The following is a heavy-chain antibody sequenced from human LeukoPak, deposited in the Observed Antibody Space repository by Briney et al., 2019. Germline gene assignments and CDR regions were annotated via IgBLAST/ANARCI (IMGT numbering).Heavy chain of an antibody. V-gene: IGHV3-74*01. CDR1: GFTFSNYW. CDR3: TPSSYYFDY. Sequence: GGSLRLSCAASGFTFSNYWMHWVRQAPGKGLVWVSRINSDGSNTNYADSVKGRFTISRDNAKNTLYLQMNSLRAEDTAVYYCTPSSYYFDYWGQGTLVTVSS. CDR2: INSDGSNT. J-gene: IGHJ4*02.